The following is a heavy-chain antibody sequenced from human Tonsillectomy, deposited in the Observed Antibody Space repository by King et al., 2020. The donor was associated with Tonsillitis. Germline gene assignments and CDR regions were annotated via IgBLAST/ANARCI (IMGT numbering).Heavy chain of an antibody. CDR3: ETELGPPMVRRAYDR. V-gene: IGHV3-7*03. Sequence: VQLVESGGGLVQPGGSLRLSCAASGFTFSNYWMSWVRQAPGKGLEWVGNINQDGSEKYYVDCVMGRFNTSRDNAENRLHMQMNTVRGEDRAVYYCETELGPPMVRRAYDRWGQGTLVTVSS. CDR1: GFTFSNYW. CDR2: INQDGSEK. D-gene: IGHD3-10*01. J-gene: IGHJ5*02.